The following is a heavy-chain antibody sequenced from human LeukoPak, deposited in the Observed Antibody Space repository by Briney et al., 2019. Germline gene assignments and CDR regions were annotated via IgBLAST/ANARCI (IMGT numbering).Heavy chain of an antibody. V-gene: IGHV1-2*02. J-gene: IGHJ4*02. Sequence: ASVTVSFKSSVYTFTVYYIHWVGQAPGQGGEWMGWVNPNSSGTNYAQNFQGRVTMTRDTSISTAYMELSRLRSDDTAVYYCARAGYYDSSGYYHPFDYWGQGILVTVSS. D-gene: IGHD3-22*01. CDR2: VNPNSSGT. CDR1: VYTFTVYY. CDR3: ARAGYYDSSGYYHPFDY.